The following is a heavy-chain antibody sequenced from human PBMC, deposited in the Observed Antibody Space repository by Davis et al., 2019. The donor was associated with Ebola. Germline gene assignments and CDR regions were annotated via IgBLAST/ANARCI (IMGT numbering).Heavy chain of an antibody. J-gene: IGHJ4*02. V-gene: IGHV4-34*01. CDR3: ARGGVGATEPDFDY. CDR1: GGSFSGYY. Sequence: PSETLSLTCAVYGGSFSGYYWSWIRQPPGKGLEWIGEINHSGSTNYNPSLKSRVTISVDTSKNQFSLKLSSVTAADTAVYYCARGGVGATEPDFDYWDQGTLVTVSS. D-gene: IGHD1-26*01. CDR2: INHSGST.